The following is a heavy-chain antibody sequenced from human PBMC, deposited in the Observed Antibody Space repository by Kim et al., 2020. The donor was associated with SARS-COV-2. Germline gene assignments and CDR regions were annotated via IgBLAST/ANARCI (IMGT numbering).Heavy chain of an antibody. CDR2: INTNTGNP. D-gene: IGHD2-2*01. CDR1: GYTFTSYA. Sequence: ASVKVSCKASGYTFTSYAMNWVRQAPGQGLEWMGWINTNTGNPTYAQGFTGRFVFSLDTSVSTAYLQISSLKAEDTAVYYCARDGIGIVVVPAAQHGSSGWYGPLHFDYWGQGTLVTVSS. CDR3: ARDGIGIVVVPAAQHGSSGWYGPLHFDY. J-gene: IGHJ4*02. V-gene: IGHV7-4-1*02.